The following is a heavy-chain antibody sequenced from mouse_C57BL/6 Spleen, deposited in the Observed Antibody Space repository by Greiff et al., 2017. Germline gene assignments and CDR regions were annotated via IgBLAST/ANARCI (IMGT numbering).Heavy chain of an antibody. D-gene: IGHD2-5*01. V-gene: IGHV1-4*01. CDR1: GYTFTSYT. CDR2: INPSSGYT. CDR3: ARSGYSNYYAMDY. J-gene: IGHJ4*01. Sequence: QVQLKQSGAELARPGASVKMSCKASGYTFTSYTMHWVKQRPGPGLEWIGYINPSSGYTKYNQKFKDKATLTADKSSSTAYMQLSSLTSEDSAVYYCARSGYSNYYAMDYWGQGTSVTVSS.